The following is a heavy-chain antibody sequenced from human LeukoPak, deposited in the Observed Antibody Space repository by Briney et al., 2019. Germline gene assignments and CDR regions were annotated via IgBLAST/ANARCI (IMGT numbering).Heavy chain of an antibody. Sequence: SETLSLTCAVYGGSFSGYYWSWIRQPPGKGLEWIGEINHSGNTNYNPSLKSRVTISVDTSKNQFSLKLSSVTAADTAVYYCARVQAWRGMTTVTKALDYWGQGTLVTVSS. CDR1: GGSFSGYY. D-gene: IGHD4-11*01. CDR3: ARVQAWRGMTTVTKALDY. CDR2: INHSGNT. V-gene: IGHV4-34*01. J-gene: IGHJ4*02.